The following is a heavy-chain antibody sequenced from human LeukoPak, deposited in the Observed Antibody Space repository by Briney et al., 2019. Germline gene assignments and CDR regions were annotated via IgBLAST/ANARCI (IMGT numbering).Heavy chain of an antibody. Sequence: SVKVSCKASGGTFSSYAISWVRQAPGQGLECMGGIIPIFGTANYAQNFQGRFTITADESTSTAYMELSSLRSEDTAVYYCARGSHSRVAGTDYWGQGTLVTVSS. CDR1: GGTFSSYA. J-gene: IGHJ4*02. D-gene: IGHD6-19*01. CDR2: IIPIFGTA. V-gene: IGHV1-69*01. CDR3: ARGSHSRVAGTDY.